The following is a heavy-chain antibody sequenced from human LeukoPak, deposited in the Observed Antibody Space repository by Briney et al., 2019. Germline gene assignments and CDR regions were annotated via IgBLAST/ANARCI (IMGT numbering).Heavy chain of an antibody. J-gene: IGHJ4*02. CDR3: AKDFRWFGDFLALCDY. CDR1: VFSFSGYG. V-gene: IGHV3-30*18. D-gene: IGHD3-10*01. CDR2: LSHDGSHK. Sequence: GRSLRLSCAASVFSFSGYGMHWVRQAPGKGLEWVASLSHDGSHKYHADSVKGRFTISRDNSKNTLYLQMNSLRAEDTAVYCCAKDFRWFGDFLALCDYWGQGTLVTVSS.